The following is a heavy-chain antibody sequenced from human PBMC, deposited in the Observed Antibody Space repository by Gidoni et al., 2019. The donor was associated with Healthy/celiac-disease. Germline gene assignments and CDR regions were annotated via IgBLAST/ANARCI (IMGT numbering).Heavy chain of an antibody. CDR2: MNPNSGNT. Sequence: WMGWMNPNSGNTGYAQKFQGRVTMTRNTSISTAYMELSSLRSEDTAVYYCASPTASLTGNYGMDVWGQGTTVTVSS. V-gene: IGHV1-8*01. J-gene: IGHJ6*02. CDR3: ASPTASLTGNYGMDV. D-gene: IGHD3-9*01.